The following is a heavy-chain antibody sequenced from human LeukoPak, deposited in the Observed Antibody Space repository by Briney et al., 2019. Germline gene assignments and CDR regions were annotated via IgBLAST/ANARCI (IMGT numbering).Heavy chain of an antibody. Sequence: PGGSLRLSCAASGFTFSSYGMHWVRQAPGKGLEWVAFIRYDGSNKYYADSVKGRFTISRDNSKNTLYLQMNSLRAEDTAVYYCAKDQDYDILTGYPGYFQHWGQGTLVTVSS. V-gene: IGHV3-30*02. CDR2: IRYDGSNK. CDR3: AKDQDYDILTGYPGYFQH. D-gene: IGHD3-9*01. CDR1: GFTFSSYG. J-gene: IGHJ1*01.